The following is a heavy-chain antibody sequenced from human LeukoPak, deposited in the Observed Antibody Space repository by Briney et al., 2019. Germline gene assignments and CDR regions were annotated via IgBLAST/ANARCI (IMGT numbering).Heavy chain of an antibody. V-gene: IGHV4-39*01. CDR3: ARQSTIAAAKIDP. Sequence: SETLSLTCTVSGGSISDSNYYWGWIRQPPGRGLEWIGNIYYRGNTFYSPSLKSRVTVSVDTSKNQFSLKLNSVTAADTAIYYCARQSTIAAAKIDPWGQGSLVTVSS. CDR2: IYYRGNT. J-gene: IGHJ5*02. CDR1: GGSISDSNYY. D-gene: IGHD6-25*01.